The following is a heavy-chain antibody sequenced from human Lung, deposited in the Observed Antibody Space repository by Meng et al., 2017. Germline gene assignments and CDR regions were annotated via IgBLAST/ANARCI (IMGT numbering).Heavy chain of an antibody. J-gene: IGHJ4*02. V-gene: IGHV4-34*01. CDR2: INHSGST. CDR3: ARGLSGASSWYLIRSGYFDY. CDR1: GGSFSGYY. Sequence: QVQLQQGGAGLLKPSATLSLTRAVYGGSFSGYYWSWIRQPPGKGLEWIGEINHSGSTNYNPSLKSRVTISVDTSKNQFSLKLSSVTAADTAVYYCARGLSGASSWYLIRSGYFDYWGQGTLVTVSS. D-gene: IGHD6-13*01.